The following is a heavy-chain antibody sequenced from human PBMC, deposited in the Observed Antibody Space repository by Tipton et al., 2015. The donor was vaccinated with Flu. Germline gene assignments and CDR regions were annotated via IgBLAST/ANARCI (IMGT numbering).Heavy chain of an antibody. CDR1: GGSISRGSYY. Sequence: QVQLVQSGGGLVQPGGSLRLSCTVSGGSISRGSYYYNWIRQPAGEGLEWIGRIYTNANTNYKASLKSRVTISIDRSKNQFSLRLSSVTAADTTMYYCARGDYGDYDHEADGFDIWGQGTLVTVSA. J-gene: IGHJ3*02. CDR2: IYTNANT. V-gene: IGHV4-61*02. CDR3: ARGDYGDYDHEADGFDI. D-gene: IGHD4-17*01.